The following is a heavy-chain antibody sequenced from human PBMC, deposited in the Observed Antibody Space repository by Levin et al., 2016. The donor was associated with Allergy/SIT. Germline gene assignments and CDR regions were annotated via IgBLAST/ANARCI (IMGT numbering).Heavy chain of an antibody. CDR2: IIPIFGTA. CDR1: GGTFSSYA. V-gene: IGHV1-69*13. CDR3: ARGERIVGATWAYFDY. J-gene: IGHJ4*02. D-gene: IGHD1-26*01. Sequence: SVKVSCKASGGTFSSYAISWVRQAPGQGLEWMGGIIPIFGTANYAQKFQGRVTITADESTSTAYMELSSLRSEDTAVYYCARGERIVGATWAYFDYWGQGTLVTVSS.